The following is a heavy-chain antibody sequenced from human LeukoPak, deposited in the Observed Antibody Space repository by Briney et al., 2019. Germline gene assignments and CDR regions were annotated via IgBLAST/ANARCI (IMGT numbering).Heavy chain of an antibody. V-gene: IGHV3-30*02. CDR3: AKDRRASSGVGYLDY. D-gene: IGHD6-19*01. J-gene: IGHJ4*02. Sequence: QPGGSLRLSCAATGFTFSVFGMHWVRQAPGKGLEWVAFIGSDGDKKYYVDSVRGRFTISRDDSKNTLSLQMSSLKTDDTAVYYCAKDRRASSGVGYLDYWGQGTLVTVSS. CDR2: IGSDGDKK. CDR1: GFTFSVFG.